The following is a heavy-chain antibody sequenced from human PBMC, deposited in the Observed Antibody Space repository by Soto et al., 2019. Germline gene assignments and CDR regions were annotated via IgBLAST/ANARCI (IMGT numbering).Heavy chain of an antibody. V-gene: IGHV4-34*01. D-gene: IGHD2-15*01. Sequence: TSETLSLTFAVYGGSFSGYYWSWIRQPPGKGLEWIGEINHSGSTNYNPSLKSRVTISVDTSKNQFSLKLSSVTAADTAVYYCASPQDCSGGSCYSGGYDYWGQGTLVTVSS. CDR2: INHSGST. J-gene: IGHJ4*02. CDR1: GGSFSGYY. CDR3: ASPQDCSGGSCYSGGYDY.